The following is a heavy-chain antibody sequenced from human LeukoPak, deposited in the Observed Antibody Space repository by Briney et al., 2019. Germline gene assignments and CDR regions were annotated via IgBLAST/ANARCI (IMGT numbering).Heavy chain of an antibody. CDR2: INPDNGRT. D-gene: IGHD3-10*01. Sequence: ASVKVSCKASGDAFKGYYMHWVRQAPGQGLEWMGWINPDNGRTNYAQKFQGRVTVTRDTSISTAYMELSRLSSDDTAVYYCARDSSGYYDYWGQGTLVTVSS. J-gene: IGHJ4*02. CDR1: GDAFKGYY. V-gene: IGHV1-2*02. CDR3: ARDSSGYYDY.